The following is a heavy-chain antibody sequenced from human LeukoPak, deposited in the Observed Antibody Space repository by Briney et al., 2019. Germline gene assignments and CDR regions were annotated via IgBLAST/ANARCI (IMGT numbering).Heavy chain of an antibody. D-gene: IGHD3-22*01. CDR1: GGSISSYY. J-gene: IGHJ4*02. CDR3: ARGYYYDTSGYDY. Sequence: SETLSLTCTVSGGSISSYYWSWIRQPPGKGLEWIGYIYYSGSTNYNPSLKSRVTISVDTSKNQFSLKLSSVTAADTAVYYCARGYYYDTSGYDYWGQGTLVTVSS. V-gene: IGHV4-59*12. CDR2: IYYSGST.